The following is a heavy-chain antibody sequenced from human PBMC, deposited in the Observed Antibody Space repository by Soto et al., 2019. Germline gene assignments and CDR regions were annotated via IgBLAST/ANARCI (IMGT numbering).Heavy chain of an antibody. J-gene: IGHJ4*02. V-gene: IGHV1-46*01. CDR1: GYTFPRYY. CDR3: ARPPYPGCINAVCYPLDY. D-gene: IGHD2-8*01. Sequence: QVQLVQSGAEVKKPGASVKISCKASGYTFPRYYMHWVRQAPGQGLEWMRIINPSGDNTNYAQKLQVRVAMTRDTSTSTVYMELNSLRSEDTAMYYCARPPYPGCINAVCYPLDYWGQGTLVTVSS. CDR2: INPSGDNT.